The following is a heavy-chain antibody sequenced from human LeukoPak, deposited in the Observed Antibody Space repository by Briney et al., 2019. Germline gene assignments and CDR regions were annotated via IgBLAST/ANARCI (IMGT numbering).Heavy chain of an antibody. J-gene: IGHJ3*02. D-gene: IGHD1-26*01. CDR1: GGSFSGYY. Sequence: SETLSLTCAVYGGSFSGYYWSWIRQPPGKGLEWIGEINHSGSTNYNPSLKSRVTISVDTSKNQFSLKLSSVTAADTAVYYCARPRRVGATGAFDIWGQGTMVTVSS. V-gene: IGHV4-34*01. CDR2: INHSGST. CDR3: ARPRRVGATGAFDI.